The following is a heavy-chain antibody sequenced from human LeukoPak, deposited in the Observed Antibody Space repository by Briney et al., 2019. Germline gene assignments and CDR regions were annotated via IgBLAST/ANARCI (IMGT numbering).Heavy chain of an antibody. CDR1: GFILSSYD. J-gene: IGHJ5*02. D-gene: IGHD3-10*01. CDR3: ARSSHGFS. Sequence: GGSLRLSCAASGFILSSYDMSWVRQAPGKGLEWVSAITSGGSTYYADSVKGRFAVSRDNSYNSLSLQMNSLRAEDTAVYYCARSSHGFSWGQGTLVTVSS. V-gene: IGHV3-23*01. CDR2: ITSGGST.